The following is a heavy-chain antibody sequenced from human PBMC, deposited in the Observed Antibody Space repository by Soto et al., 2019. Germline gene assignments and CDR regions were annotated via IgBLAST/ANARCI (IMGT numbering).Heavy chain of an antibody. CDR3: AKDKNRWELLELGY. J-gene: IGHJ4*02. CDR1: GFTFSSYG. D-gene: IGHD1-26*01. CDR2: ISYDGSNK. Sequence: GGSLRLSCAASGFTFSSYGMHWVRQAPGKGLEWVAVISYDGSNKYYADSVKGRFTISRDNSKNTLYLQMNSLRAEDTAVYYCAKDKNRWELLELGYWGQGTLVTVSS. V-gene: IGHV3-30*18.